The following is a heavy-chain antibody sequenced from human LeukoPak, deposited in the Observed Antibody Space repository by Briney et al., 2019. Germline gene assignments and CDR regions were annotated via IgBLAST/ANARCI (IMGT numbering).Heavy chain of an antibody. CDR3: ARVDTAMVYGYYYYYGMDV. CDR1: GYTFTGYY. D-gene: IGHD5-18*01. V-gene: IGHV1-2*06. CDR2: INPNSGGT. J-gene: IGHJ6*02. Sequence: ASVKVSCKASGYTFTGYYTHWVRQAPGQGLEWMGRINPNSGGTNYAQKFQGRVTMTRDTSISTAYMELSRLRSDDTAVYYCARVDTAMVYGYYYYYGMDVWGQGTTVTVSS.